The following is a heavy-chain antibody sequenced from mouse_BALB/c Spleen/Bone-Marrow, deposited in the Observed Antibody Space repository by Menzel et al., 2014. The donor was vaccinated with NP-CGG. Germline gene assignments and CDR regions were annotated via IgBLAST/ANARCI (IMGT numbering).Heavy chain of an antibody. CDR3: TREGLRGDGFAY. CDR2: FHPGSGGG. CDR1: GYTFTDYE. V-gene: IGHV1-15*01. Sequence: VQLQQSGAELVRPGASVKLSCKALGYTFTDYEMHWVKQSPVHGLEWIGTFHPGSGGGAYNQKFKGKGTLTANKSTSTAYMELSSLTSEDYAVYYCTREGLRGDGFAYWGQGTLVTVSA. J-gene: IGHJ3*01. D-gene: IGHD2-4*01.